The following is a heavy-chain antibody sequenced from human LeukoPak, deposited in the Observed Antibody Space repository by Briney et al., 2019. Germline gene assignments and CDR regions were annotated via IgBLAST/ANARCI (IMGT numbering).Heavy chain of an antibody. D-gene: IGHD1-26*01. CDR1: GGSLSSYY. CDR2: MYYGANT. J-gene: IGHJ5*02. V-gene: IGHV4-59*05. CDR3: ARLSATSIRFDP. Sequence: SETLSLTCTVSGGSLSSYYWSWIRQPPGKGLEWIGSMYYGANTYHNPSLKSRVTISVDTSKNQFSLKLNSVTAADTAVYYCARLSATSIRFDPWGQGTLVTVSS.